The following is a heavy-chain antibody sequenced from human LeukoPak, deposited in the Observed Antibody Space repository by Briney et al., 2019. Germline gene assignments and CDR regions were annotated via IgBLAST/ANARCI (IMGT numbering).Heavy chain of an antibody. CDR1: GFTFSSYS. CDR3: ARDRSGSYQAYFDY. V-gene: IGHV3-21*01. Sequence: PGGSLRLSCAASGFTFSSYSMNWVRQAPGKGLEWVSSISSSSSYIYYADSVKGRFTISRDNAKNSLYLQMNSLRAEDTAVYYCARDRSGSYQAYFDYWGQGTLVTVSS. J-gene: IGHJ4*02. CDR2: ISSSSSYI. D-gene: IGHD1-26*01.